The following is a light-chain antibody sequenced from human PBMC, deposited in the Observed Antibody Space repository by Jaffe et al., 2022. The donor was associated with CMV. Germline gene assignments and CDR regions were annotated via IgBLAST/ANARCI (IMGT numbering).Light chain of an antibody. CDR2: SAS. Sequence: EIVLTQSPGTLTLSPGERATLSCRASQSVTDLAWYQQQLGQAPRLLIYSASTRATGIPDRFSGSGSGTDFTLTISRLETEDFAVYYCQQYDRTPQTFGQGTKVEV. V-gene: IGKV3-20*01. CDR3: QQYDRTPQT. J-gene: IGKJ1*01. CDR1: QSVTD.